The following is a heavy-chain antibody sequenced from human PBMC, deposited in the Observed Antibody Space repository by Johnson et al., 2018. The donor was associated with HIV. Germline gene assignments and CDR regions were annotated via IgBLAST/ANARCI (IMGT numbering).Heavy chain of an antibody. Sequence: QVQLVESGGGVVQPGRSLRLSCAASGFTFSSYAMHWVRQAPGKGLEWVAVISYDGSNKYYADSVKGRFTISRDNSKNTLYLQMNSLRAEDAAVYYCARDLMGPIVVAPYAFDIWGQGTMVTVYS. CDR1: GFTFSSYA. CDR3: ARDLMGPIVVAPYAFDI. J-gene: IGHJ3*02. CDR2: ISYDGSNK. V-gene: IGHV3-30*04. D-gene: IGHD2-2*01.